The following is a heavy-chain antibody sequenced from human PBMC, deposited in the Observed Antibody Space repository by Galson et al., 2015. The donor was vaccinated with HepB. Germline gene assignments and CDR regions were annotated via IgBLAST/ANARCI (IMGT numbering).Heavy chain of an antibody. Sequence: SVKVSCKASGGTFSSYAISWVRQAPGQGLEWMGGIIPIFGTANYAQKFQGRVTITADESTSTAYMELSSLRSEDTAVYYCASSPLPYDSSGLAPFEAFDIWGQGTMVTVSS. J-gene: IGHJ3*02. V-gene: IGHV1-69*13. D-gene: IGHD3-22*01. CDR3: ASSPLPYDSSGLAPFEAFDI. CDR1: GGTFSSYA. CDR2: IIPIFGTA.